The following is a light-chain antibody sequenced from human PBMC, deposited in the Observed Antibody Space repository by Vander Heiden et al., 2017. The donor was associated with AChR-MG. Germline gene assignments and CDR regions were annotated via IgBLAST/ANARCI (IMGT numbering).Light chain of an antibody. CDR2: DDS. CDR3: QVWDSSSDHWV. V-gene: IGLV3-21*02. J-gene: IGLJ3*02. CDR1: NIGSKS. Sequence: SYVPTQPPSVSVAPGQTARITRGGNNIGSKSVHWYQQKPGQAPMLAVYDDSDRPSGTPGRFSGSNSGNTATLTISRVEAGDEADYYCQVWDSSSDHWVFGGRTKLTVL.